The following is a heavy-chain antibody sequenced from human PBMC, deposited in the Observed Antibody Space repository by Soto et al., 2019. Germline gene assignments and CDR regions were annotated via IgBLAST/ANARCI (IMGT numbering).Heavy chain of an antibody. CDR2: ISGSGANT. CDR1: EFTFSSYP. V-gene: IGHV3-23*01. Sequence: GGSLRLSCAASEFTFSSYPMSWVRQAPGKGLECVAVISGSGANTHYADSVKGRFTISRDNSKNTLFLQMNSLRAEDTAVYYCARNYRFWSGYWELLSWLDPWGQGTLVTVSS. J-gene: IGHJ5*02. CDR3: ARNYRFWSGYWELLSWLDP. D-gene: IGHD3-3*01.